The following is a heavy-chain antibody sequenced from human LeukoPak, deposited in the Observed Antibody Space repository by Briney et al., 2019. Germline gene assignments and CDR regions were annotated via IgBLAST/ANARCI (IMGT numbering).Heavy chain of an antibody. Sequence: SETLSLTCAVYGGSFSGYYWSWIRQPPGKGLEWIGEINHSGSTNYNPSLKSRVTISVDTSKNQFSLKLSSVTAADTAVYYCAREIGSSIAAAGQYGYWGQGTLVTVSS. V-gene: IGHV4-34*01. CDR3: AREIGSSIAAAGQYGY. CDR1: GGSFSGYY. D-gene: IGHD6-13*01. CDR2: INHSGST. J-gene: IGHJ4*02.